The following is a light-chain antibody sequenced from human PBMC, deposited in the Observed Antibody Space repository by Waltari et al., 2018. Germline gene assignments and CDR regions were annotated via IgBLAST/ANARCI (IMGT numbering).Light chain of an antibody. Sequence: QSALTQPPSASGSPGQSVAISCTGTSSDVGGYDYVSWYQQSPGKAPKLMIYDVNKRPSGFPCRFSGSKSGNTSSLTVSGLQGEDEATYYCSSYAGGNTLLFGGGTKLAVL. CDR1: SSDVGGYDY. CDR3: SSYAGGNTLL. V-gene: IGLV2-8*01. CDR2: DVN. J-gene: IGLJ2*01.